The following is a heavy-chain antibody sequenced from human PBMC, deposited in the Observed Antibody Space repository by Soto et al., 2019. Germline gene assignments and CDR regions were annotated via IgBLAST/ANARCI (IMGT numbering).Heavy chain of an antibody. CDR3: ARGGGYLHRATPFDY. CDR2: IYYSGNT. CDR1: GGSVSSGSNY. Sequence: SETLSLTCTVSGGSVSSGSNYWSWIRQPPGKGLEWVGYIYYSGNTNYNPSLKSRVTISVDTSHNQFSLKVISVTAADTAVYYCARGGGYLHRATPFDYWGQGTLVTVSS. D-gene: IGHD5-12*01. J-gene: IGHJ4*02. V-gene: IGHV4-61*01.